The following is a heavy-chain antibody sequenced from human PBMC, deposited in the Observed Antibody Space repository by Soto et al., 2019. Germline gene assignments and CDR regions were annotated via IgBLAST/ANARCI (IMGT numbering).Heavy chain of an antibody. Sequence: SLRLSCAASGFTFSSYGMHWVRQAPGKGLEWVAVIWYDGSNKYYADSVKGRFTISRDNSKNTLYLQMNSLRAEDTAVYYCARDPSVYGDYVSWGQGTLVTVSS. CDR2: IWYDGSNK. CDR1: GFTFSSYG. V-gene: IGHV3-33*01. J-gene: IGHJ4*02. CDR3: ARDPSVYGDYVS. D-gene: IGHD4-17*01.